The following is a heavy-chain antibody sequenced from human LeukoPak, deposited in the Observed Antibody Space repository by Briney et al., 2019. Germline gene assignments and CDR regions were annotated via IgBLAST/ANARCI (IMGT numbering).Heavy chain of an antibody. CDR2: IKQDGSEK. CDR1: GFTFSTYG. J-gene: IGHJ4*02. CDR3: ARLASYFDY. Sequence: PGGSLRLSCVASGFTFSTYGMSWVRQAPGKGLEWVANIKQDGSEKYYVDSVKGRFTISRDNAKNSLYLQMNSLGAEDTAVYYCARLASYFDYWGQGTLVTVSS. V-gene: IGHV3-7*03.